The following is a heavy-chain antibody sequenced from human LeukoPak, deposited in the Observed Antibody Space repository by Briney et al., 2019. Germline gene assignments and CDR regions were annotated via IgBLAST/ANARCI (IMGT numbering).Heavy chain of an antibody. CDR1: GSTFSSYG. CDR2: ISYDGSNK. J-gene: IGHJ4*02. CDR3: AKGYKRWLQTYFDY. Sequence: PGGSLRLSCAASGSTFSSYGMHWVRQTPGKGLEWVAVISYDGSNKYYADSVKGRFTISRDNSKNTLYLQMNSLRAEDTAVYYCAKGYKRWLQTYFDYWGQGTLVTVSS. V-gene: IGHV3-30*18. D-gene: IGHD5-24*01.